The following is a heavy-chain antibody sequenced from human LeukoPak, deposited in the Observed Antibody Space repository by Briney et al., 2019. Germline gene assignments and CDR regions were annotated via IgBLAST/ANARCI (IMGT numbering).Heavy chain of an antibody. J-gene: IGHJ4*02. CDR2: IYDSGST. V-gene: IGHV4-59*08. D-gene: IGHD5-18*01. CDR1: GGSISSYY. CDR3: ARRDTVMTPFDY. Sequence: SETLSLTCTVSGGSISSYYWSWIRQPPGKGLEWIGYIYDSGSTNYNPSLKSRVTISVDTSKNQFSLNLSSVTAADTAVYYCARRDTVMTPFDYWGQGTLVTVSS.